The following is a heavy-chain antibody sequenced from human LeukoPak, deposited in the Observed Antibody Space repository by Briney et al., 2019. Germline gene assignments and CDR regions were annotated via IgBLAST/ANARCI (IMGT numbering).Heavy chain of an antibody. CDR1: GFSLSTSGVG. V-gene: IGHV2-5*02. CDR2: IYWDDDK. J-gene: IGHJ5*02. CDR3: APRLVDYGDFDNWFDP. D-gene: IGHD4-17*01. Sequence: SGPTLVKPTQTLTLTCTFSGFSLSTSGVGVGWIRQPPGKALEWLALIYWDDDKRYSPSLKSRLTITKDTSKNQVVLTMTNMDPVDTATYYCAPRLVDYGDFDNWFDPWGQGTLVTVSS.